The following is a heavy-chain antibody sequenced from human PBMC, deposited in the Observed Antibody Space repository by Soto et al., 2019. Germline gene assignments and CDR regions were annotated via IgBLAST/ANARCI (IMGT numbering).Heavy chain of an antibody. CDR1: GFTFSNYW. D-gene: IGHD1-26*01. CDR2: ITSDGSSA. Sequence: EVQLVESGGGLVQPGGSLRLSCAASGFTFSNYWMYWVRQTPGKGLVWVSRITSDGSSASYADSVKGRFTISRDNAKNTLSLQMNSLRAEDTAVYYCARLIGATDPFDYWGQGNLGTVSS. J-gene: IGHJ4*02. V-gene: IGHV3-74*01. CDR3: ARLIGATDPFDY.